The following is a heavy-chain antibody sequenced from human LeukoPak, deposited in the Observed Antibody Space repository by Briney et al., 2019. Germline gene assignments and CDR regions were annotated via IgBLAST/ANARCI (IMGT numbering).Heavy chain of an antibody. CDR3: AKDAGDWNDAGYMDV. J-gene: IGHJ6*03. V-gene: IGHV3-30*02. Sequence: AGGSLRLSCAASGFTFSSYGMHWVRQAPGKGLEWVAVIWYGGSNKYYADSVKGRFTISRDNSKNTLYLQMNSLRAEDTAVYYCAKDAGDWNDAGYMDVWGKGTTVTVSS. D-gene: IGHD1-1*01. CDR1: GFTFSSYG. CDR2: IWYGGSNK.